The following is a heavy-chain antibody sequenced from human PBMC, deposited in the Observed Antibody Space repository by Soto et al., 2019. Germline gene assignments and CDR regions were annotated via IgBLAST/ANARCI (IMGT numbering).Heavy chain of an antibody. D-gene: IGHD3-3*01. CDR1: GFTFSTCA. CDR3: AKGTAVGHYDFWSGYYLDS. V-gene: IGHV3-23*01. J-gene: IGHJ4*02. CDR2: MSHAGGSI. Sequence: GGSLRLSCVASGFTFSTCAMSWVRQAPGKGLEWLSGMSHAGGSIYYADSVKGRVSVSRDNSKNILFLQMNTLRAEDTAVYYCAKGTAVGHYDFWSGYYLDSWGQGTLVTVSS.